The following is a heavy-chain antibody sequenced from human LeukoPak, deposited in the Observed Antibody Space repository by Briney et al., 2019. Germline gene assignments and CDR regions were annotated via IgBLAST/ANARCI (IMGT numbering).Heavy chain of an antibody. V-gene: IGHV7-4-1*02. D-gene: IGHD6-19*01. CDR2: INTKTGNP. Sequence: ASVKVSWKASGYTFTGHAMNWVRQAPGQGPEWMGYINTKTGNPTYAQGFTGRFVFSLDTSVSTAYLQISSLKPEDTGVYYCAKGGWVAVTGMDSWGQGTLVTVSS. CDR1: GYTFTGHA. CDR3: AKGGWVAVTGMDS. J-gene: IGHJ4*02.